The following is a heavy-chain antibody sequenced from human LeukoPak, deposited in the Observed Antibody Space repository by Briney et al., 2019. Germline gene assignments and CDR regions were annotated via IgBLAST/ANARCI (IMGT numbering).Heavy chain of an antibody. CDR2: ITTSGDNA. D-gene: IGHD3-9*01. CDR3: ARDHDNFFDY. J-gene: IGHJ4*02. Sequence: PGGSLRLSCAASGFTFSGYAMSWVRQAPGKGLEWVSAITTSGDNAYYVDSVKGRFTMSRDNSKNPLYLQMNRLGADDTAVYYCARDHDNFFDYWGQGTLVSVST. CDR1: GFTFSGYA. V-gene: IGHV3-23*01.